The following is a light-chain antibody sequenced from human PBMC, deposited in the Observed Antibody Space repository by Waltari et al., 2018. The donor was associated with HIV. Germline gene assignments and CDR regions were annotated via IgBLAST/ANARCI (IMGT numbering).Light chain of an antibody. J-gene: IGKJ3*01. CDR1: QSISNS. CDR2: KAS. V-gene: IGKV1-5*03. CDR3: QQYNSYVT. Sequence: DIQMTQSPSTLSASVGDRVTITCRASQSISNSLAWYQQKPGKAPKLLIYKASSLESGVPSRFSGSGSETEFTLTISSLQPDDFATYYCQQYNSYVTFGPGTKVDIK.